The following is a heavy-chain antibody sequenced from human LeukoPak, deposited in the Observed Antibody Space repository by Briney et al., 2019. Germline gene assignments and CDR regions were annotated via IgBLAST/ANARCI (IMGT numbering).Heavy chain of an antibody. V-gene: IGHV4-38-2*02. CDR2: IFRSGST. CDR1: GYSISSGFY. J-gene: IGHJ4*02. CDR3: ARVTGYMIEDYFDY. Sequence: SETLSLTCSVSGYSISSGFYWGWIRQPPGKGLEWIGNIFRSGSTYYNTSLKSRVTISVDTSKNQFSLKLSSVTAADTAVYYCARVTGYMIEDYFDYWGQGTLVTVSS. D-gene: IGHD3-22*01.